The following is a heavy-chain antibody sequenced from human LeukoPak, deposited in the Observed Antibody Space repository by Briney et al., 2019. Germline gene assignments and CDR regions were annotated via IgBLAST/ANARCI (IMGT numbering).Heavy chain of an antibody. V-gene: IGHV3-7*01. CDR1: GFTFSSYW. J-gene: IGHJ6*03. CDR2: IKQDGSEK. CDR3: ASEYCGGDCYYYYYYYMDV. Sequence: GGSLRLSCAASGFTFSSYWMSWVRQAPGKGLEWVANIKQDGSEKYYVDSVKGRFTISRDNAKNSLYLQMNSLRAEDTAVYYCASEYCGGDCYYYYYYYMDVWGKGTTVTVSS. D-gene: IGHD2-21*01.